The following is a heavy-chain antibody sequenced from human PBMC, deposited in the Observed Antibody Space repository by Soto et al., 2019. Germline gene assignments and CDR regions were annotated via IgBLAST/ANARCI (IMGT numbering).Heavy chain of an antibody. CDR2: IYYRGGT. D-gene: IGHD6-13*01. V-gene: IGHV4-31*01. Sequence: VQLQESGPGLVKPSQTLSLTCTVSGGSIRSGGYFWSWVRQQPGKGLEWIGHIYYRGGTSYNPSLESHVAMSVETSKNEFTLKVNSVTAADTAIYYCARFAKEENPKLESWYAFDYWGRVNLFTVSS. CDR3: ARFAKEENPKLESWYAFDY. J-gene: IGHJ4*02. CDR1: GGSIRSGGYF.